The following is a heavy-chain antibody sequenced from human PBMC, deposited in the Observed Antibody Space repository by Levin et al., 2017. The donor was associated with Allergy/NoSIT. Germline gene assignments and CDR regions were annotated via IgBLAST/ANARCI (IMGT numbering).Heavy chain of an antibody. CDR2: IYYSGST. D-gene: IGHD3-10*01. CDR1: GGSISSYY. CDR3: ARARYYDSSWGYFDY. J-gene: IGHJ4*02. Sequence: SQTLSLTCTVSGGSISSYYWSWIRQPPGKGLEWIGYIYYSGSTNYNPSLQSRVTISVDTSKNQFSLKLSSVTAADTAVYYCARARYYDSSWGYFDYWGQGTLVTVSS. V-gene: IGHV4-59*01.